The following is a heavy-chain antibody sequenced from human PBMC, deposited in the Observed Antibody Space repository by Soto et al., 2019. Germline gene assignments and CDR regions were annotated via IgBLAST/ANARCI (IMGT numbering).Heavy chain of an antibody. CDR1: GYTFTSYY. Sequence: ASVKASCKASGYTFTSYYMHWGREAPGQGLEWMGIINPSCGSTSYAQKFQGRVTMTRETSTSTVYMELSSLRSEDTDVYYCARVYDYGDYRLDYWGKGTLVTIFS. CDR3: ARVYDYGDYRLDY. J-gene: IGHJ4*02. D-gene: IGHD4-17*01. V-gene: IGHV1-46*01. CDR2: INPSCGST.